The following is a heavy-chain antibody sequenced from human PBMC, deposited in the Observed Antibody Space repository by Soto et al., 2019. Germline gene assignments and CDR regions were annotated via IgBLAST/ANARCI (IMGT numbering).Heavy chain of an antibody. D-gene: IGHD2-15*01. CDR1: GFTFSSYG. J-gene: IGHJ6*04. CDR3: ARDDVLCDGGRCYGVPLDV. Sequence: GGSLRLSCAASGFTFSSYGMHWVRQAPGKGLEWVAVIWYDGSNKYYADSVKGRFTISRDNSKNALYLQMNSLRAEDTAVYYCARDDVLCDGGRCYGVPLDVWGKGTTVTVSS. CDR2: IWYDGSNK. V-gene: IGHV3-33*01.